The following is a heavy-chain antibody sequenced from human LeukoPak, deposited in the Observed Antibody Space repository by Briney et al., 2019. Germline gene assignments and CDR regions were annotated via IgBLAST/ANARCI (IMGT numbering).Heavy chain of an antibody. V-gene: IGHV3-21*01. CDR2: ISSSSSYR. Sequence: GGSLRLXCAASGFTFSSYSMNWVRQAPGKALEWVSSISSSSSYRYYADSVKGRFTISRDNAKNSLYLQMNSLRAEDTAVYYCARDLSPIVVVVAATGWWFDPWGQGTLVTVSS. CDR1: GFTFSSYS. J-gene: IGHJ5*02. CDR3: ARDLSPIVVVVAATGWWFDP. D-gene: IGHD2-15*01.